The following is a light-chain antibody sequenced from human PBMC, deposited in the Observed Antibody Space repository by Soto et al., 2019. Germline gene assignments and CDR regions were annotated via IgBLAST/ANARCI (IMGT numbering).Light chain of an antibody. CDR3: RSSTPTRVLV. V-gene: IGLV2-14*01. J-gene: IGLJ1*01. CDR1: SSDLTYNS. Sequence: QSVLTQPACVCGSLGQSISISCTEDSSDLTYNSVSWYQHHPHKAPKLIIYDVSYRPSGVSTRFSGSQSAGSASLTISGLQAEDEADYYCRSSTPTRVLVFVSETMVTVL. CDR2: DVS.